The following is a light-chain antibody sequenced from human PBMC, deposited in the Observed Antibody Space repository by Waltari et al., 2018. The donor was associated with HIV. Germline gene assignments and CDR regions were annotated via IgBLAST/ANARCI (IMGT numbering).Light chain of an antibody. V-gene: IGKV1-5*03. Sequence: EIQITQFTPTISASLGDRVTSTCRASQTVILWLGWYQQKPGKAPRPLIARGSDLQSGVPSRFSGNGSGTEFSLSINGLQPDDFATYYCQQYYSHSRTFGQGTRVEF. CDR3: QQYYSHSRT. J-gene: IGKJ1*01. CDR1: QTVILW. CDR2: RGS.